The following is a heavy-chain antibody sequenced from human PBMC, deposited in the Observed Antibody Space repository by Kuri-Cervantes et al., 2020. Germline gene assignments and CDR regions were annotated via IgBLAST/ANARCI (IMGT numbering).Heavy chain of an antibody. V-gene: IGHV1-58*01. Sequence: SGKVSCKASGFTFTSSAVQWVRQARGQRLEWIGWIVVGSGNTNYAQKFQERVTITRDMSTSTAYMELSSLRSEDTAVYYCAAEIYDSSGYYYVGAFDIWGQATMVTVSS. J-gene: IGHJ3*02. CDR1: GFTFTSSA. CDR3: AAEIYDSSGYYYVGAFDI. CDR2: IVVGSGNT. D-gene: IGHD3-22*01.